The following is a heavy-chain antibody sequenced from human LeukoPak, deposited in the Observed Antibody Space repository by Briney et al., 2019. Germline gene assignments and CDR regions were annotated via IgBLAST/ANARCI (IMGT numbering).Heavy chain of an antibody. J-gene: IGHJ4*02. Sequence: GESLKISCKGSGYSFTSYWIGWVRQMPGKGLEWMGIIYPDDSDTRYSPPFQGQVTISADKSISTAYLKWSSLKASDTAMYYCARQLRYYDSSGYGTNDYWGQGTLVTVSS. D-gene: IGHD3-22*01. V-gene: IGHV5-51*01. CDR3: ARQLRYYDSSGYGTNDY. CDR1: GYSFTSYW. CDR2: IYPDDSDT.